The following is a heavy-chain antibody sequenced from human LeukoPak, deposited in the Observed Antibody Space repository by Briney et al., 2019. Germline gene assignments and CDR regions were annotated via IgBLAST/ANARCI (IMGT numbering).Heavy chain of an antibody. J-gene: IGHJ6*03. CDR1: GGTFSSYA. V-gene: IGHV1-18*01. Sequence: ASVKVSCKASGGTFSSYAISWVRQAPGQGLEWMGWISAYNGNTNYAQKLQGRVTMTTDTSTSTAYMELRSLRSDDTAVYYCARGGEKYYDFWSGYPTSYYYYYMDVWGKGTTVTVSS. D-gene: IGHD3-3*01. CDR2: ISAYNGNT. CDR3: ARGGEKYYDFWSGYPTSYYYYYMDV.